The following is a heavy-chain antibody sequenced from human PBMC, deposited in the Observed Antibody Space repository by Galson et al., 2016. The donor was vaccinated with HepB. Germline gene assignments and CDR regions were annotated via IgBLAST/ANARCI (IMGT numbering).Heavy chain of an antibody. D-gene: IGHD2-2*01. Sequence: SVKVSCKASGYTFTGHYVHWVRQAPGQGLEWMGWRNPNTGATNYPQRFQGRVTLTRDTSISTANMDLSRLRSDDTAVYYCARGAYCGSTSCRYINPAYGLDVWGQGTTVTVSS. CDR1: GYTFTGHY. CDR2: RNPNTGAT. V-gene: IGHV1-2*02. J-gene: IGHJ6*02. CDR3: ARGAYCGSTSCRYINPAYGLDV.